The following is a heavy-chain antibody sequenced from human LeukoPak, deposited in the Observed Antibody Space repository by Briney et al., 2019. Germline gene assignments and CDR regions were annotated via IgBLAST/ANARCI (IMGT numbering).Heavy chain of an antibody. D-gene: IGHD2-2*02. CDR3: ARSNGYCSSTSCYTFDY. CDR2: IYPGDSDT. J-gene: IGHJ4*02. Sequence: GESLQISCKGSGCSFTSYWIGWVRQMPGKGLEWMGIIYPGDSDTRYSPSFQGQVTISADKSISTAYLQWSSLKASDTAMYYCARSNGYCSSTSCYTFDYWGQGTLVTVSS. V-gene: IGHV5-51*01. CDR1: GCSFTSYW.